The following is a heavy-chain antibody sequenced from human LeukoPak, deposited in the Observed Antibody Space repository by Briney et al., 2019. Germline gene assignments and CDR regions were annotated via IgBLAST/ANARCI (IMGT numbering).Heavy chain of an antibody. V-gene: IGHV3-7*05. CDR1: GFTFSNYW. CDR2: IKQDGSEK. J-gene: IGHJ5*02. Sequence: GGSLRLSCAASGFTFSNYWMIWVRQAPGKGLEWVGNIKQDGSEKRYADSVRGRFSISRDNAQTSLYLQMNSLRAEDTTVYYCARASDPWLQLTWGQGTLVTVSS. CDR3: ARASDPWLQLT. D-gene: IGHD5-24*01.